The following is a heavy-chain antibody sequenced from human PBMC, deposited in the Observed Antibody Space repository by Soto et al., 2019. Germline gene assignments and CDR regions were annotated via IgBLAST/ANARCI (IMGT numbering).Heavy chain of an antibody. J-gene: IGHJ3*02. CDR3: ARGVDPYYYDSSGYYGSRAFDI. CDR2: ISSSSSYI. V-gene: IGHV3-21*01. Sequence: GGSLRLSCAASGFTFSSYSMNWVRQAPGKGLAWVSSISSSSSYIYYADSVKGRFTISRDNAKNSLYLQMNSLRAEDTAVYYCARGVDPYYYDSSGYYGSRAFDIWGQGTMVTVPS. D-gene: IGHD3-22*01. CDR1: GFTFSSYS.